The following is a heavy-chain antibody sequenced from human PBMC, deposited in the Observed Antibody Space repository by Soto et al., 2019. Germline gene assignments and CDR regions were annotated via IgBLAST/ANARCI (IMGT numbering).Heavy chain of an antibody. CDR2: INPHSGNT. CDR3: TRPVYCVTDCYSYGIDV. CDR1: GYPFTDDY. J-gene: IGHJ6*02. Sequence: GASVKVSCKTSGYPFTDDYLHWVRQAPGQGPEWMGWINPHSGNTNYAQKFLGRVSMTLDTSISTAYMELRSRTSEDTAISNSTRPVYCVTDCYSYGIDVWGQGTGVTVSS. V-gene: IGHV1-2*02. D-gene: IGHD3-10*02.